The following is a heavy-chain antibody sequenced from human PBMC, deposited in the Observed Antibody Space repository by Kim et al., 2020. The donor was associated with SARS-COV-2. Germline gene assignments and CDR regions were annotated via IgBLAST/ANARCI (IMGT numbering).Heavy chain of an antibody. Sequence: GESLKISCEGSGYSFTSYWISWVRQMPGKGLEWMGRIDPSDSYTNYSPSFQGHVSISADKSINTAYLQWSSLKASDTAMYYCARRLVGDTGYYFDFWGQGTLVTVSS. CDR1: GYSFTSYW. CDR2: IDPSDSYT. V-gene: IGHV5-10-1*01. D-gene: IGHD1-26*01. J-gene: IGHJ4*02. CDR3: ARRLVGDTGYYFDF.